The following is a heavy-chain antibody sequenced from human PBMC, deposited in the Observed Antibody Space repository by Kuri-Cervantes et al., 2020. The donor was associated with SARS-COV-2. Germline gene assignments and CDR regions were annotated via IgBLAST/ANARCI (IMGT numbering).Heavy chain of an antibody. CDR2: INWGDTST. Sequence: GESLKISCAASGFTFDDYGMSWVRQAPGKGLEWVSGINWGDTSTGYADSVKGRFTISRDNAKNSVYLQMNSLRAEDTALYHCARGAHYYDSSSYPEWFDPWGQGTLVTVSS. J-gene: IGHJ5*02. V-gene: IGHV3-20*01. CDR3: ARGAHYYDSSSYPEWFDP. CDR1: GFTFDDYG. D-gene: IGHD3-22*01.